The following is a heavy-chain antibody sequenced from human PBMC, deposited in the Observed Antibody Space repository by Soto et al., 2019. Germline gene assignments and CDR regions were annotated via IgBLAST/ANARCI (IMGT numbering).Heavy chain of an antibody. J-gene: IGHJ4*02. CDR1: GGSISSGGYY. V-gene: IGHV4-31*02. CDR2: IYYSGST. CDR3: ARGGYSGSYRPGYYFDY. D-gene: IGHD1-26*01. Sequence: PSETLSLTCTVSGGSISSGGYYWSWIRQHPGKGLEWIGYIYYSGSTYYNPSLKSRVTISVDTSKNQFSLKLSSVTAADTAVYYCARGGYSGSYRPGYYFDYRGQVTRVTVSS.